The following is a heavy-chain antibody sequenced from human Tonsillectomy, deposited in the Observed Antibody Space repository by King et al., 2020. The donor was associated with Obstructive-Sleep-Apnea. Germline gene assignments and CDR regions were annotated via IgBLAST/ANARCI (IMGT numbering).Heavy chain of an antibody. CDR3: ARAQRGSGWYLYFDY. Sequence: VQLVESGGGLVKPGGSLRLSCAASGFTFSDYYMSWIRQAPGKGLEWVSYISSRGSYTNYADSVKGRFTISRDNAKNSLYLQMNSLRAEDTAVYYCARAQRGSGWYLYFDYWGQGTLVTVSS. CDR1: GFTFSDYY. J-gene: IGHJ4*02. V-gene: IGHV3-11*06. CDR2: ISSRGSYT. D-gene: IGHD6-19*01.